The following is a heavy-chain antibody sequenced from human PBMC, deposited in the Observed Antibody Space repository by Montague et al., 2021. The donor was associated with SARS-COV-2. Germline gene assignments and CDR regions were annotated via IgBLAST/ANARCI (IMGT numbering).Heavy chain of an antibody. CDR2: IYTSGST. D-gene: IGHD3-3*01. V-gene: IGHV4-61*02. J-gene: IGHJ4*02. CDR3: ARADFWSGYLYFDY. Sequence: TLSLICTVSGGSISSGSYYWSWIRQPAGKGLEWIGRIYTSGSTNYNPSLKSRVTISVDTSKNQFSPKLSSVTAADTAVYYCARADFWSGYLYFDYWGQGTLVTVSS. CDR1: GGSISSGSYY.